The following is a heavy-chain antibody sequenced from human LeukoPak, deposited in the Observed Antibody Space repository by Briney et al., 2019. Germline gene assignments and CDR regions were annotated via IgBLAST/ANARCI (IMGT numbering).Heavy chain of an antibody. Sequence: SETLSLTCAVYGRSFSGYYWTWIRQPPGKGLEWIGDINHSGSTNYNASLKNRVTISIDTSKNQFSLRLSSVTAADTAVYYCAPRGDIEHSYGYGKWFDPWGQGTRVTVSS. J-gene: IGHJ5*02. D-gene: IGHD5-18*01. V-gene: IGHV4-34*01. CDR1: GRSFSGYY. CDR2: INHSGST. CDR3: APRGDIEHSYGYGKWFDP.